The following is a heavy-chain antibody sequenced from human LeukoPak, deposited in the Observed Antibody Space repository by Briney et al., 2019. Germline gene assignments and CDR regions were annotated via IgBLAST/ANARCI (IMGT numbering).Heavy chain of an antibody. CDR3: ARTGGWLVQEKFWFDP. J-gene: IGHJ5*02. CDR2: IYPADSDT. V-gene: IGHV5-51*01. CDR1: GYSFSNYW. D-gene: IGHD6-19*01. Sequence: GESLKISCKGSGYSFSNYWIGWVRQMPGKGLEWMGIIYPADSDTKYSPSFQGQVTISVDKSISTAYLQWNSLKASDTAIYYCARTGGWLVQEKFWFDPWGQGTLVTVSS.